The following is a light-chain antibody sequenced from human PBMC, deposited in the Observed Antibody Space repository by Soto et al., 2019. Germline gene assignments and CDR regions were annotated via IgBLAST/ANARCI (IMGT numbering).Light chain of an antibody. CDR1: QSLSNN. Sequence: EIVLTQSPATLSVSPGERDTLSCRASQSLSNNLAWYQQKPGQXPRXXIYGASTRATGIPDRFSGSGSGTDCTLTLARLEPEDGEVYYCQQYGDSPRTFGQGTRLEI. CDR2: GAS. J-gene: IGKJ5*01. V-gene: IGKV3-20*01. CDR3: QQYGDSPRT.